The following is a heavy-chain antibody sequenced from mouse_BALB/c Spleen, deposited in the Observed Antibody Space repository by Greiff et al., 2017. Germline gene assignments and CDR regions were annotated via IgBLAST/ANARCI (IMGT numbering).Heavy chain of an antibody. CDR3: ARGGQFITTATYYAMDY. Sequence: QVQLKQSGAELVRPGVSVKISCKGSGYTFTDYAMHWVKQSHAKSLEWIGVISTYYGDASYNQKFKGKATMTVDKSSSTAYMELARLTSEDSAIYYCARGGQFITTATYYAMDYWGQGTSVTVSS. D-gene: IGHD1-2*01. CDR2: ISTYYGDA. CDR1: GYTFTDYA. J-gene: IGHJ4*01. V-gene: IGHV1S137*01.